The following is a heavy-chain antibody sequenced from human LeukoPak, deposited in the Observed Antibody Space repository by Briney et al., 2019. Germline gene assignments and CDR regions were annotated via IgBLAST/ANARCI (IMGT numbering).Heavy chain of an antibody. CDR1: XXXXXXXA. CDR2: IXGSGGST. Sequence: LRXSCAAXXXXXXXXAMSWXRXAPGXXLXXVXXIXGSGGSTYYADSVKGRFTISRDNSKNTLYLQMNSLRAEDTAVYYCAKDFQGGVVGATPSDYWGQGTLVTVSS. V-gene: IGHV3-23*01. J-gene: IGHJ4*02. D-gene: IGHD1-26*01. CDR3: AKDFQGGVVGATPSDY.